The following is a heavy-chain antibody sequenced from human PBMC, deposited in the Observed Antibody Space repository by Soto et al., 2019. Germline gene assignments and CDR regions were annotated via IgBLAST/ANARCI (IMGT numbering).Heavy chain of an antibody. D-gene: IGHD2-8*01. V-gene: IGHV3-74*01. CDR1: GFTVSSYW. Sequence: PGGSLRLSCAASGFTVSSYWMHWVRQAPGKGLMWVSRINSDGSSINYADFVKGRFTISRDNAKNSLYLQMNSLRDDDTAVYYCARDRDAYCSKGVCSGPYFDYWGRGTLVTVSS. CDR3: ARDRDAYCSKGVCSGPYFDY. J-gene: IGHJ4*02. CDR2: INSDGSSI.